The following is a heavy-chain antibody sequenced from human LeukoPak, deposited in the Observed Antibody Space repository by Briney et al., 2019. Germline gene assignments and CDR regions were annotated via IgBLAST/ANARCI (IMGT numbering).Heavy chain of an antibody. CDR3: AKDIHPGLDSGASCCFDY. Sequence: ASVKVSCKTSGYTFSRHGITWVRQAPGQGPEWMGWVSGYNGDTNYAKSVRGRVTMTTDTSTNAAYTELRSLRSDDTAVYYCAKDIHPGLDSGASCCFDYWGQGTPVTVSS. D-gene: IGHD3-22*01. CDR2: VSGYNGDT. V-gene: IGHV1-18*01. CDR1: GYTFSRHG. J-gene: IGHJ4*02.